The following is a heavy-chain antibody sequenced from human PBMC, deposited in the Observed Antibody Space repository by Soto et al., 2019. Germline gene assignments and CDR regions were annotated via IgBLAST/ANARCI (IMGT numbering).Heavy chain of an antibody. CDR3: ASDPPPGYCSGGSCYSGAFDI. J-gene: IGHJ3*02. Sequence: QVQLVESGGGVVQPGRSLRLSCAASGFTFSSYGMHWVRQAPGKGLEWVAVIWYDGSNKYYADSVKGRFTISRDNSKNPRYLQMNSLRAEDTAVYYCASDPPPGYCSGGSCYSGAFDIWGQGTMVTVSS. V-gene: IGHV3-33*01. CDR1: GFTFSSYG. CDR2: IWYDGSNK. D-gene: IGHD2-15*01.